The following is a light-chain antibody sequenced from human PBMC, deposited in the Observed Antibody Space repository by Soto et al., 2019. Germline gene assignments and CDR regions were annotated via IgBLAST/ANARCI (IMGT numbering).Light chain of an antibody. CDR3: MQGTHWPRT. V-gene: IGKV2-30*01. CDR2: KVS. CDR1: QSLVYSDGNTY. J-gene: IGKJ5*01. Sequence: DVVMTQSPLSLPVTLGQPASISCRSSQSLVYSDGNTYLNWFQQRPGQSPRRLIYKVSNRDSGVPDRLSGSGSGTDVTLKIRRVEAEDVGVDYCMQGTHWPRTFGQGTRLEIK.